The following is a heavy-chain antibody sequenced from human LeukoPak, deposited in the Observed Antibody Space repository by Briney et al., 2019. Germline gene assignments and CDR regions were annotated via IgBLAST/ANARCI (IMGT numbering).Heavy chain of an antibody. Sequence: PSETLSLTCTVSGGSISSGDYYWSWIRQPPGKGLEWIGYIYYSGSTYYNPSLKSRVTISVDTFKNQFSLKLSSVTAADTAVYYCARGNGVFRAFDYWGQGTLVTVSS. V-gene: IGHV4-30-4*01. D-gene: IGHD3-10*02. CDR1: GGSISSGDYY. J-gene: IGHJ4*02. CDR2: IYYSGST. CDR3: ARGNGVFRAFDY.